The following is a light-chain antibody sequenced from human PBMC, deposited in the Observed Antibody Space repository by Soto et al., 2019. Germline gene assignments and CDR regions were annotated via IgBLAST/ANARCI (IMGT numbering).Light chain of an antibody. V-gene: IGLV2-14*03. CDR2: HVT. Sequence: SALTQPASVSGSPGQSITISCTGTSSDIGHYDYVSWYQQHPGKAPKLMIYHVTYRPSGVSNRYSGSKSGNSASLTISGLQADDDADYYCYSDATGHTYVCATGTKVTVL. CDR3: YSDATGHTYV. CDR1: SSDIGHYDY. J-gene: IGLJ1*01.